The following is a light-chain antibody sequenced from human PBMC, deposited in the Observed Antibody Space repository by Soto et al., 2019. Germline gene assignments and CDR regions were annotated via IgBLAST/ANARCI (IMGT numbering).Light chain of an antibody. CDR1: QSISSW. Sequence: DIQMTQSPSTLSASVGDRVTITCRASQSISSWLAWYQQKPGKAPKLLIYKASSLESGVPSRFSGSGSGTEFTLTISSLQPDDFATYYCQQDNSYGEFTFGPGTKVDIK. CDR3: QQDNSYGEFT. V-gene: IGKV1-5*03. CDR2: KAS. J-gene: IGKJ3*01.